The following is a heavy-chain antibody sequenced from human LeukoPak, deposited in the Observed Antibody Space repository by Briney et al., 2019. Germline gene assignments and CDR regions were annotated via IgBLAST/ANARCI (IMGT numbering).Heavy chain of an antibody. J-gene: IGHJ4*02. Sequence: GGSLRLSCAASGFTFSNYGMHWVRQAPGKGLEWVAFIRYDGSNKYYADSVKGRFTISRDNSKNTLYLQMNSLRAEDTAVYYCAKAPPAAAGLFGYWGRGTLVTVSS. CDR3: AKAPPAAAGLFGY. CDR1: GFTFSNYG. CDR2: IRYDGSNK. V-gene: IGHV3-30*02. D-gene: IGHD6-13*01.